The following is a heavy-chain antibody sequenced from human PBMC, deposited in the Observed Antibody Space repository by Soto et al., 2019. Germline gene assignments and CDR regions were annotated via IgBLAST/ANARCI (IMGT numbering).Heavy chain of an antibody. Sequence: VQLVESGGGVVQPGRSLRLSCAASGFTFSSYGMHWVRQAPGKGLEWVAVIWYDGSNKYYADSVKGRFTISRDNSKNTLYLQMNSLRAEDTAVYYCARDYDILTGYPNYYFDYWGQGTLVTVSS. CDR3: ARDYDILTGYPNYYFDY. CDR1: GFTFSSYG. V-gene: IGHV3-33*01. CDR2: IWYDGSNK. J-gene: IGHJ4*02. D-gene: IGHD3-9*01.